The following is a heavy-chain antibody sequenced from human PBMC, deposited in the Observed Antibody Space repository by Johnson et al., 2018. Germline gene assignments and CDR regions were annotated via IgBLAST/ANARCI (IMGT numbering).Heavy chain of an antibody. J-gene: IGHJ1*01. CDR1: GFSFSNHV. CDR2: TSNDEGIK. Sequence: QVQLVQSGGGVVQPGGSLRLSCSASGFSFSNHVMHWVRQAPGKGLEWVAVTSNDEGIKYYEDSVKGRFTISRDNSKGTLYLQINSLSAEDTAVYYCATGAISGVSYREFFQHWGQGTLVTVSS. D-gene: IGHD3-10*01. V-gene: IGHV3-30*03. CDR3: ATGAISGVSYREFFQH.